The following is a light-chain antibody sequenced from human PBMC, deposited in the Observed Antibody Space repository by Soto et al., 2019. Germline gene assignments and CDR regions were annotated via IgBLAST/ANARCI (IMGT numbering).Light chain of an antibody. CDR1: SSNIGAGYD. V-gene: IGLV1-40*01. CDR3: QSYDSSLSGSGV. CDR2: GNS. J-gene: IGLJ2*01. Sequence: QSVLTQPPSVSGAPGQRVTISCTGSSSNIGAGYDVHWYQQLPGTAPKLLIYGNSNRPSGVPDRFSGSKSGTSASLAITGLQAEDDADYYYQSYDSSLSGSGVFGGGTKLTVL.